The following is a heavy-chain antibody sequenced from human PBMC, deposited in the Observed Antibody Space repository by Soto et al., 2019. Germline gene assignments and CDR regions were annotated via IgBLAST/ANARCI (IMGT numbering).Heavy chain of an antibody. CDR1: GFTFSGYS. D-gene: IGHD5-12*01. V-gene: IGHV3-21*01. Sequence: EVQLVESGGGLVKPGGSLRLSCAASGFTFSGYSMSWVRQAPGKGLEWVPSISSSSSYIFYADSVKGRFTNSRDNAKSTLSLQMNSLRVEDTAVYYCASVRDGYGTAGFDNWGQGNLVTVSP. CDR2: ISSSSSYI. CDR3: ASVRDGYGTAGFDN. J-gene: IGHJ4*02.